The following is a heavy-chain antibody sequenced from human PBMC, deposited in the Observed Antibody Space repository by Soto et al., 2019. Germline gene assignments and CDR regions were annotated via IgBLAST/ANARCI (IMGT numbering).Heavy chain of an antibody. J-gene: IGHJ6*02. CDR1: GDSISSGGYY. D-gene: IGHD5-12*01. Sequence: QLQLQESGPGLLKPSEILSLTCTVSGDSISSGGYYWGWIRQPPGKGLEWIGSIYFNGNTYYNPSLKSRVTISTDTSRNQFSVRLISVTAADTAVYYCVSRLGYGYARDVWGQGTTVTVSS. CDR3: VSRLGYGYARDV. V-gene: IGHV4-39*01. CDR2: IYFNGNT.